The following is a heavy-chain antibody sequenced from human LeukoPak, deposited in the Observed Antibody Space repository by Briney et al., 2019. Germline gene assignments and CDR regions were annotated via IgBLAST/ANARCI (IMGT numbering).Heavy chain of an antibody. J-gene: IGHJ4*02. D-gene: IGHD3-10*01. Sequence: PSETLSLTCAVYGESFVGYYWSWIRQPPGKGLEWIGEINYTGSTNYNPSLKSRISMSVDTSKNQFSLNLNSVTAADTAFYYCASDRIWFGESTNEYWGQGTLVTVSS. CDR3: ASDRIWFGESTNEY. CDR1: GESFVGYY. V-gene: IGHV4-34*01. CDR2: INYTGST.